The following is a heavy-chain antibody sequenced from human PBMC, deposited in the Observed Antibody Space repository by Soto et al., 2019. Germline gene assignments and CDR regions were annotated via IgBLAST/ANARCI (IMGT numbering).Heavy chain of an antibody. D-gene: IGHD4-17*01. CDR2: ISAYNGNT. Sequence: QVRLVQSRAAVKKPGASVKVSCKASGYTFCSYGINWVRQAPGQGLEWMGWISAYNGNTKYAQMLQGRVTMTTETSTSTAYMGLGSLRSDDTAVYYFARGDYGDYEFGYWGQGTLVTVSS. V-gene: IGHV1-18*01. CDR1: GYTFCSYG. J-gene: IGHJ4*02. CDR3: ARGDYGDYEFGY.